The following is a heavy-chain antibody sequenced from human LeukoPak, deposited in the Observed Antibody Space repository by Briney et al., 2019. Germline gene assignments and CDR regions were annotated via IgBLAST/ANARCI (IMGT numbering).Heavy chain of an antibody. CDR3: ARGTVGYCSGGSCQGWFDP. J-gene: IGHJ5*02. V-gene: IGHV4-34*01. CDR2: VNESGGT. CDR1: IDSFSNYH. Sequence: SETLSLTCAVYIDSFSNYHWNWIRQTPAKGMEWIGEVNESGGTNISPSLRSRVILSVDTSKNQVSLKLSSVTAADTAVYYCARGTVGYCSGGSCQGWFDPWGQGTLVTVSS. D-gene: IGHD2-15*01.